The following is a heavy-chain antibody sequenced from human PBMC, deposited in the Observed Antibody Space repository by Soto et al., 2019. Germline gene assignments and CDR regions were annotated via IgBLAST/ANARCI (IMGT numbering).Heavy chain of an antibody. V-gene: IGHV1-18*01. D-gene: IGHD3-3*01. CDR2: ISAYNGNT. J-gene: IGHJ6*02. CDR1: GYTFTSYG. Sequence: ASVKVSCKASGYTFTSYGISWVRQAPGQGLEWMGWISAYNGNTNYAQKLQGRVTMTTDTSTSTAYMELRSLRSDDTAVYYCAREKGYYDFWSGYPADYYYGMDVWGQGTTVTVS. CDR3: AREKGYYDFWSGYPADYYYGMDV.